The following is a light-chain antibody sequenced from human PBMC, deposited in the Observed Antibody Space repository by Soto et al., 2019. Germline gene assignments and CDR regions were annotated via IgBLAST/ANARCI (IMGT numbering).Light chain of an antibody. CDR2: GNN. CDR1: SSNIGSNS. CDR3: AAWDDSLDGYV. Sequence: QSVLTQPPSASGTPGQRVTISCSGSSSNIGSNSVNWYQQVPGTAPKLLIYGNNQRPSGVPERFSGSKSGTSASLAISGLQSEDEADYYCAAWDDSLDGYVFGTGTKVTVL. J-gene: IGLJ1*01. V-gene: IGLV1-44*01.